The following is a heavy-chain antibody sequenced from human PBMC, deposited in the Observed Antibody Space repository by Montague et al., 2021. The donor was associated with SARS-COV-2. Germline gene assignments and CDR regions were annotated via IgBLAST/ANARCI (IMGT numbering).Heavy chain of an antibody. V-gene: IGHV3-30-3*01. CDR3: ARVLGGYYGMDV. J-gene: IGHJ6*02. Sequence: FSTYYWSWIRQAPGKGLEWVAVISYDGSNKYYADSVKGRFTISRDNSKNTLYLQMNSLRAEDTAVYYCARVLGGYYGMDVWGQGTTVTVSS. CDR2: ISYDGSNK. CDR1: FSTYY. D-gene: IGHD2/OR15-2a*01.